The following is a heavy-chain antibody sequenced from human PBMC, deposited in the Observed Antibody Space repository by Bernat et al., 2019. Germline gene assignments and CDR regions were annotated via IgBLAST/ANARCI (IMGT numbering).Heavy chain of an antibody. D-gene: IGHD6-19*01. CDR1: GFSLSTSGMC. CDR3: ERMIAVAGTGYYYYGMDV. CDR2: IDWDDDK. Sequence: QVTLRESGPALVKPTQTLTLTCTFSGFSLSTSGMCVSWIRQPPGKALEWLARIDWDDDKYYITSLKTRLTISKDTSKNQVVLTMTNMDPVDTATYYCERMIAVAGTGYYYYGMDVWGQGTTVTVSS. V-gene: IGHV2-70*15. J-gene: IGHJ6*02.